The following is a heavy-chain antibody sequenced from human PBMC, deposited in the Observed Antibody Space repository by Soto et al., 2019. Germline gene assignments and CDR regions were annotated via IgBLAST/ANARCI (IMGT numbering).Heavy chain of an antibody. Sequence: QVQLVQSGAEVKKPGSSVKVSCKASGGTFSSYTISWVRQAPGQGLEWMGRIIPILGIANYAQKFQGRVTITADKATSTAYMELSSLRSEDTAVYYCARVVGGRLRGYYGMDVWGQGTTVTVSS. D-gene: IGHD3-16*01. CDR1: GGTFSSYT. CDR3: ARVVGGRLRGYYGMDV. J-gene: IGHJ6*02. V-gene: IGHV1-69*02. CDR2: IIPILGIA.